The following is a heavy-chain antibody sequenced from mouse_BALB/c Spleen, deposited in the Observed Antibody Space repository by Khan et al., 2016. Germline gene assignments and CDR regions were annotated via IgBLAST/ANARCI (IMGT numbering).Heavy chain of an antibody. CDR1: GYTFTSYW. J-gene: IGHJ2*01. CDR3: AYDGNYDD. V-gene: IGHV1-7*01. CDR2: INPSTGYT. Sequence: QVQLKQSGAELAKPGASVKMSCKASGYTFTSYWMHWVKQRPGQGLEWIGYINPSTGYTEYNQKFKDKATLTADKSSSTAYMQLSSLTSEDSAVYYCAYDGNYDDWGQGTTLTVSS. D-gene: IGHD2-1*01.